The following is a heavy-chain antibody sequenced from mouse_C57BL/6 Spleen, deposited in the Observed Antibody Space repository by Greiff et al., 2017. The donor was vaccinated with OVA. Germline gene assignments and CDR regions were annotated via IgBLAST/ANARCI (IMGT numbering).Heavy chain of an antibody. V-gene: IGHV1-15*01. D-gene: IGHD2-4*01. Sequence: VQGVESGAELVRPGASVTLSCKASGYTFTDYEMHWVKQTPVHGLEWIGAIDPETGGTAYNQKFKGKAILTADKSSSTAYMELRSLTSEDSAVYYCTRRIYYEYDGASYYYAMDYWGQGTSVTVSS. J-gene: IGHJ4*01. CDR1: GYTFTDYE. CDR2: IDPETGGT. CDR3: TRRIYYEYDGASYYYAMDY.